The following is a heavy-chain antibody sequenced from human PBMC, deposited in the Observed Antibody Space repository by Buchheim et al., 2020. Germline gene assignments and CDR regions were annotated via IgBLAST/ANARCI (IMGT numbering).Heavy chain of an antibody. V-gene: IGHV1-46*03. D-gene: IGHD3-10*01. Sequence: QVQLVQSGAEVKKPGASVKVSCKASGYTFTSYYMHWVRQAPGQGLEWMGIINPSGGSTSYAQKFQGRVPMTRDPSTSTVYMELSSLRSEDTAVYYCARDQEGYGSGSYPYDYWGQGTL. CDR3: ARDQEGYGSGSYPYDY. J-gene: IGHJ4*02. CDR1: GYTFTSYY. CDR2: INPSGGST.